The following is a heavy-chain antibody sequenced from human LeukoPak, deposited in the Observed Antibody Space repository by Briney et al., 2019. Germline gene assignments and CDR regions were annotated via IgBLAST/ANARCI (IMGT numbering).Heavy chain of an antibody. CDR1: GGSISSGGYY. V-gene: IGHV4-30-2*01. J-gene: IGHJ4*02. Sequence: SETLSLTCTVSGGSISSGGYYWSWIRQPPGKGLEWIGYIYHSGSTYYNPSLKSRVTISVDRSKNQFSLKLSSVTAADTAVYYCARGRISAPPKNWGQGTLVTVSS. CDR2: IYHSGST. CDR3: ARGRISAPPKN. D-gene: IGHD2/OR15-2a*01.